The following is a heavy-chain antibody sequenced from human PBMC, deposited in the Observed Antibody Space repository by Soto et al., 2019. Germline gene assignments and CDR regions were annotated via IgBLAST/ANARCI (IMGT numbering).Heavy chain of an antibody. V-gene: IGHV1-2*02. D-gene: IGHD5-12*01. CDR1: GYTFTGYY. J-gene: IGHJ4*02. CDR2: INPNSGGT. CDR3: ARDIGASAYDLGH. Sequence: TKEKLYCKSSGYTFTGYYMHWVRQAPGQGIEWMGWINPNSGGTNYAQKFQGRVTMTRDTSISTAYMELSRLNSDDTAVYYFARDIGASAYDLGHWGQRTRVTVSS.